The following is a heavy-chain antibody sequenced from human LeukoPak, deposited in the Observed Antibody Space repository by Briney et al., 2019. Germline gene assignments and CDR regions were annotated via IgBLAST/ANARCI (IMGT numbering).Heavy chain of an antibody. CDR2: ICLDGRI. D-gene: IGHD2-15*01. V-gene: IGHV4-4*02. Sequence: SETLSLTCGVSGGSITSRDCWSWVRQPPGEGLEWIGEICLDGRIHYIPSLKSRISISIDRSKDQCSLNLISVAAADTAIYFCASQGGLRNDFWGQGTLVTVSS. CDR1: GGSITSRDC. CDR3: ASQGGLRNDF. J-gene: IGHJ4*02.